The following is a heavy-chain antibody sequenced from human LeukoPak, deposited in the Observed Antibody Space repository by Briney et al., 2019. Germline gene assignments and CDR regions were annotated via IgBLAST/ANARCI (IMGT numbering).Heavy chain of an antibody. J-gene: IGHJ6*02. D-gene: IGHD3-3*01. CDR2: IYYSGST. CDR1: GGSISSSSYY. Sequence: SETLSLTCTVSGGSISSSSYYWGWIRQPPGKGLEWIGSIYYSGSTYYNPSLKSRVTTSVATSKNQFSLKLSSVTAADTAVYYCARMYYDFWSGYYYYYGMDVWGQGTTVTVSS. CDR3: ARMYYDFWSGYYYYYGMDV. V-gene: IGHV4-39*01.